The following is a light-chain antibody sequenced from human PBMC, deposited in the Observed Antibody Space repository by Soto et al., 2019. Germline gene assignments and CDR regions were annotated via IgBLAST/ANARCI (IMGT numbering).Light chain of an antibody. CDR2: DAS. Sequence: DIQMTQSTSTLSASVGDRVTITCRASQSISSWLAWYQQKPGKAPKLLIYDASSLESGVPSRFSGSGSGTEFTLTFSSLQPDDFATYYCQQYNTYSPLTFGGGTKVDIK. CDR3: QQYNTYSPLT. V-gene: IGKV1-5*01. CDR1: QSISSW. J-gene: IGKJ4*01.